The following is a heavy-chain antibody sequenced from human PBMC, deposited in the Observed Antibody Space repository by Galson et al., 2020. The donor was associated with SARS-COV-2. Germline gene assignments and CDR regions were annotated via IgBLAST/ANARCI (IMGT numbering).Heavy chain of an antibody. J-gene: IGHJ6*03. CDR2: INHRGST. Sequence: SETLSLTCAVYGGSFKNYWTWIRQSPGKGLQWIGEINHRGSTNYDPSLQGRVAMSVDTSKNQFSLRLSSVTAADTAVYYCVRGAEERRIIVVVPYYYTYMDVWGGGTAVTVSS. CDR1: GGSFKNY. CDR3: VRGAEERRIIVVVPYYYTYMDV. D-gene: IGHD2-2*01. V-gene: IGHV4-34*01.